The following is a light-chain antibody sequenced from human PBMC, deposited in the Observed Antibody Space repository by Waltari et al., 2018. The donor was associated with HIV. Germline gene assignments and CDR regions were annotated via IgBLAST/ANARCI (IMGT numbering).Light chain of an antibody. CDR1: SSNIGSNT. J-gene: IGLJ1*01. Sequence: QSVLTQPPSASVTPGQRVTISCSGSSSNIGSNTVNWYQQLPRTAPKLLIYSNNQRPSGVPDRFSGSKSGTSASLAISGLQSEDEADYHCAAWDDSLNGYVFGTGTKVTVL. CDR3: AAWDDSLNGYV. CDR2: SNN. V-gene: IGLV1-44*01.